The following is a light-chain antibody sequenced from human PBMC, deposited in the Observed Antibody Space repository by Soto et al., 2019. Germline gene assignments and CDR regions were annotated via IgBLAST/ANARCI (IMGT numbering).Light chain of an antibody. CDR3: LQDYGDSWT. Sequence: TQMTQSPVSLSASAGEKIIITCRASRDVGSDVSWYQQKPGQAPKLVIYAASNLYTGVPSRFSGRRSGTDFTLTISSLQPEDFAAYYCLQDYGDSWTFGQGTKVEIE. J-gene: IGKJ1*01. CDR1: RDVGSD. V-gene: IGKV1-6*01. CDR2: AAS.